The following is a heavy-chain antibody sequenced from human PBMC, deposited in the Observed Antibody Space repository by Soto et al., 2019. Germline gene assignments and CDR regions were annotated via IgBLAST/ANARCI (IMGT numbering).Heavy chain of an antibody. CDR2: INPNSGGT. CDR3: ARDLGGSYYDY. Sequence: GASVKVSCKASGYTFTGYYMRWVRQAPGQGLEWMGWINPNSGGTNYAQKFQGWVTMTRDTSISTAYMELSRLRSDDTAVYYCARDLGGSYYDYWGQGTLVTVSS. J-gene: IGHJ4*02. D-gene: IGHD1-26*01. CDR1: GYTFTGYY. V-gene: IGHV1-2*04.